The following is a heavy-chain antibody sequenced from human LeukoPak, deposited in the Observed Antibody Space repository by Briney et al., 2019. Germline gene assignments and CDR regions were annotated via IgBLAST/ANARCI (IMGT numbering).Heavy chain of an antibody. CDR1: GYTLTSYG. CDR2: ISAYNGNT. CDR3: AREGMQQRPQADPFDY. J-gene: IGHJ4*02. Sequence: GASVKVSCKASGYTLTSYGTRCVRPAHEQGLEWMGWISAYNGNTNYAQKLQGRVTMTTDTSTSTAYMELRSLRSDDTAVYYCAREGMQQRPQADPFDYWGQGTLVTVSS. V-gene: IGHV1-18*04. D-gene: IGHD6-13*01.